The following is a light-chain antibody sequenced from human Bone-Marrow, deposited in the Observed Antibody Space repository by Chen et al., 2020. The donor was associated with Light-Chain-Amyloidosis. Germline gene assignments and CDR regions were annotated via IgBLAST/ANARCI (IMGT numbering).Light chain of an antibody. CDR2: EVS. V-gene: IGLV2-23*02. CDR1: SSDVGSYNL. CDR3: CSYAGSSTWV. Sequence: QSALTQPASVSGSPGQPITISCTGTSSDVGSYNLVSWYQQHPGKAPKLMIYEVSKRPSGVSNRFSGSKSGNTASLTISGLQAEDEADYYCCSYAGSSTWVFGGGTNLTVL. J-gene: IGLJ3*02.